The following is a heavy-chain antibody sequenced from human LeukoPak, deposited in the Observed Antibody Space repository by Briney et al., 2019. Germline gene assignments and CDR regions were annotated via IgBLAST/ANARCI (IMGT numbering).Heavy chain of an antibody. Sequence: ASVKVSCKASGYTFTDYYLNWVRQAPGQGLEWMGWIHPNSGGTNYAQKFQGRVTMTRDTSISTAYMELSRLTFDDTAVYYCGRKSAARKTSEFDYWGQGTLVTVSS. CDR2: IHPNSGGT. V-gene: IGHV1-2*02. D-gene: IGHD6-6*01. J-gene: IGHJ4*02. CDR3: GRKSAARKTSEFDY. CDR1: GYTFTDYY.